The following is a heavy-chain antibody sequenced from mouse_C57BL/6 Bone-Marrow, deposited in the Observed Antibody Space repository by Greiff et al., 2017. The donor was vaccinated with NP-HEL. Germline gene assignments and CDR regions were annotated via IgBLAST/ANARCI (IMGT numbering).Heavy chain of an antibody. CDR3: ARGRGNYEGWFAY. CDR1: GYTFTSYW. V-gene: IGHV1-50*01. D-gene: IGHD2-1*01. J-gene: IGHJ3*01. Sequence: VQLKQPGAELVKPGASVKLSCKASGYTFTSYWMQWVKQRPGQGLEWIGEIDPSDSYTNYNQKFKGKATLTVDTSSSTAYMQLSSLTSEDSAVYYCARGRGNYEGWFAYWGQGTLVTVSA. CDR2: IDPSDSYT.